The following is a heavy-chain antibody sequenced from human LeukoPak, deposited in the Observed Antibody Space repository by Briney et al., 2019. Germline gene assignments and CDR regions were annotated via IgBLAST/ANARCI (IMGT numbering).Heavy chain of an antibody. Sequence: PSETLSLTCTVSGGSTSSSSYDCGWIRQPPGKGLEWIGSIYYSGSTYYNPSLKSRVTISVDTSKNQFSLKLSSVTAADTAVYYCARGPRIRIFGVVNELPYTSDVWGKGTTVTVSS. V-gene: IGHV4-39*01. J-gene: IGHJ6*04. CDR1: GGSTSSSSYD. CDR3: ARGPRIRIFGVVNELPYTSDV. D-gene: IGHD3-3*01. CDR2: IYYSGST.